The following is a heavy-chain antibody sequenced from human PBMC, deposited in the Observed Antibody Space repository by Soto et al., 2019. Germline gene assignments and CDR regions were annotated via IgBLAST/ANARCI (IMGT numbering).Heavy chain of an antibody. CDR2: ISGSGGST. Sequence: PGGSLRLSCAASGFTFSRYAMSWVRQAPGKGLEWVSAISGSGGSTYYADSVKGRFTISRDNSKNTLYLQMNSLRAEDTAVYYCARLYSSSWYRDDWGQGTLVTVSS. CDR3: ARLYSSSWYRDD. V-gene: IGHV3-23*01. D-gene: IGHD6-13*01. CDR1: GFTFSRYA. J-gene: IGHJ4*02.